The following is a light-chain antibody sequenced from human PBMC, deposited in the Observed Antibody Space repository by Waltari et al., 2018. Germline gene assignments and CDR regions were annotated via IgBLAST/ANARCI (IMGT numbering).Light chain of an antibody. Sequence: DIVMTQSQDSLAVSLGERATINCKSSQSLLYKSNNKNYLAWYQQKPGQPPKLLIYGAPARESGVPDRFSVSGSGTDFTLTISSLQAEDVAVYYCQQYYSTPWTFGQGTKVEVK. CDR3: QQYYSTPWT. J-gene: IGKJ1*01. V-gene: IGKV4-1*01. CDR2: GAP. CDR1: QSLLYKSNNKNY.